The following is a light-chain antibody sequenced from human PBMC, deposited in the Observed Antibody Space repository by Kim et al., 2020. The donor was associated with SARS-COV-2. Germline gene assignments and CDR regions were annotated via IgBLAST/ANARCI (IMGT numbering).Light chain of an antibody. CDR3: QQGYSSPQRT. CDR1: QSIRSH. CDR2: AAS. Sequence: SVGDREIITCRTSQSIRSHLKWYEQKTGRACKLLIWAASRLQRGGRSRFRGSGSGKDFTLTITTLQPEDGGTYYCQQGYSSPQRTIGQGTRLEIK. J-gene: IGKJ5*01. V-gene: IGKV1-39*01.